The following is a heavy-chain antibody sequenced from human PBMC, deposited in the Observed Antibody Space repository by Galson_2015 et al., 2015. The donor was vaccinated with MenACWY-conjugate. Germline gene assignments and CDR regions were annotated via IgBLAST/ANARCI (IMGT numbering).Heavy chain of an antibody. D-gene: IGHD2-2*01. CDR2: ISWNSGSI. Sequence: SLRLSCAASGFTFDDYAMHWVRQPPGKGLEWVSGISWNSGSIGYADSVKGRFTISRDNAKKSLYLQMNSLRAEDTAFYYCAKILSSSFWGNMDVWGQGTTVTVSS. CDR1: GFTFDDYA. J-gene: IGHJ6*02. V-gene: IGHV3-9*01. CDR3: AKILSSSFWGNMDV.